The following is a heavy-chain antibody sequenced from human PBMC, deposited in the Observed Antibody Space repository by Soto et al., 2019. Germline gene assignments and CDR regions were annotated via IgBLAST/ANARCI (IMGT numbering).Heavy chain of an antibody. Sequence: SGPTLVNPTETLTLTCTVSGFSLSNARMGVTWIRQPPGKALEWLAHIFSNDEKSYSTSLKSRLTISKDTSKSQVVLTMTNVDPVDTATYYCARFPTDGYYFDYWGQGTLVTVSS. CDR2: IFSNDEK. J-gene: IGHJ4*02. CDR3: ARFPTDGYYFDY. D-gene: IGHD5-12*01. CDR1: GFSLSNARMG. V-gene: IGHV2-26*01.